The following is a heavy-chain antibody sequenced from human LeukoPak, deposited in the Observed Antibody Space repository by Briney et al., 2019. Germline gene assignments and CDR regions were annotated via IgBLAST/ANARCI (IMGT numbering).Heavy chain of an antibody. V-gene: IGHV4-34*01. CDR2: INHSGST. CDR3: ARLPGSYRNWFDP. D-gene: IGHD3-16*02. Sequence: PSETLSLTCAVYGGSFSGYYWSWIRQPPGKGLEWIGEINHSGSTNYNPSLKSRVTISVDTSKNQFSLKLSSVTAADTAVYYCARLPGSYRNWFDPWGQGTLVTVSS. CDR1: GGSFSGYY. J-gene: IGHJ5*02.